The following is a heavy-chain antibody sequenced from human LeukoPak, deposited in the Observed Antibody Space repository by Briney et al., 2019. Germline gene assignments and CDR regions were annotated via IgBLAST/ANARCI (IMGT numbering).Heavy chain of an antibody. CDR2: ISSSGGRT. J-gene: IGHJ4*02. CDR3: AKVKVSGYDKGYFDY. CDR1: GYTFSRYA. V-gene: IGHV3-23*01. D-gene: IGHD3-3*01. Sequence: GGSLRLSCAASGYTFSRYAMNWVRLAPGKGLEWVSIISSSGGRTYYADSVKGRFTISRDNSKNTLYLQMNSLRVEDTAVYYCAKVKVSGYDKGYFDYWGQGTLVTVSS.